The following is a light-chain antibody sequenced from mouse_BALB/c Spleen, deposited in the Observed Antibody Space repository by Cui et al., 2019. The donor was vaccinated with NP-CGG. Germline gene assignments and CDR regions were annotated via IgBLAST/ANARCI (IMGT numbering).Light chain of an antibody. CDR2: GTN. Sequence: QAVVTKEPALTTSPGETVTLTCRSSTGAVTTSNYANWVQEKPDHLFTGLIGGTNNRVPGVSARFSGSLIGDKAALTITGAQTEDETIYFCALWYSNHWVFGGGTKLTVL. CDR1: TGAVTTSNY. J-gene: IGLJ1*01. CDR3: ALWYSNHWV. V-gene: IGLV1*01.